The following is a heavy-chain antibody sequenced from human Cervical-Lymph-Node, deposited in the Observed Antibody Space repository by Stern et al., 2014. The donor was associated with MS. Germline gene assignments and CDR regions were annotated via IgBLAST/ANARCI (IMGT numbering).Heavy chain of an antibody. V-gene: IGHV3-9*01. CDR2: ISWNSGSI. CDR1: GFTFDDYA. Sequence: VQLVESGGGLVQPGRALRLSCAASGFTFDDYAMQWVRQAPGKGLEGVSGISWNSGSIVYADSVKGRFTISRDNAKNSLYLQMNSLRAEDTALYYCAKDSRSSSFGWFDPWGQGTLVTVSS. CDR3: AKDSRSSSFGWFDP. D-gene: IGHD6-13*01. J-gene: IGHJ5*02.